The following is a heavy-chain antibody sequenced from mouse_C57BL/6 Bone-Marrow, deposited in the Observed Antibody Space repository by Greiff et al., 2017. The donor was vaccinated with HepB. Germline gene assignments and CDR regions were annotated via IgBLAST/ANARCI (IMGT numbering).Heavy chain of an antibody. CDR1: GYTFTSYG. CDR3: ALLLRAWFAY. J-gene: IGHJ3*01. CDR2: IYPRSGNT. D-gene: IGHD1-1*01. Sequence: VKLMESGAELARPGASVKLSCKASGYTFTSYGISWVKQRTGQGLEWIGEIYPRSGNTYYNEKFKGKATLTADKSSSTAYMELRSLTSEDSAVYFCALLLRAWFAYWGQGTLVTVSA. V-gene: IGHV1-81*01.